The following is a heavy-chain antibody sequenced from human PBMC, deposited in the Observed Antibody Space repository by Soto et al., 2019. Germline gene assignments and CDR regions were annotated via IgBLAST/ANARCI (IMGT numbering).Heavy chain of an antibody. V-gene: IGHV3-23*01. Sequence: GGSLRLSCAASGFTFSSYAMSWVRQAPGKGLEWVPAISGSGGSTYYADSVKGRFTISRDNSKNTLYLQMNSLRAEDTAVYYCAKAVYYDFWSGYYLFDYWGQGTLVTVSS. J-gene: IGHJ4*02. CDR3: AKAVYYDFWSGYYLFDY. CDR2: ISGSGGST. D-gene: IGHD3-3*01. CDR1: GFTFSSYA.